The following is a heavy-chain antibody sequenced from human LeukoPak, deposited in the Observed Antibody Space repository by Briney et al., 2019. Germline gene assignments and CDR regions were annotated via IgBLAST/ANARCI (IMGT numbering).Heavy chain of an antibody. Sequence: PGGSLRLSCAASGFTFSNHAMSWVRQAPGKGLEWVSTITGSDTRTYYTDSVRGRFTISRDNSKNTLYLQMNSLSPEDTAVYYCASAGAASSRYYFEYWGQGTPVADSS. CDR2: ITGSDTRT. CDR1: GFTFSNHA. CDR3: ASAGAASSRYYFEY. D-gene: IGHD2-15*01. V-gene: IGHV3-23*01. J-gene: IGHJ4*02.